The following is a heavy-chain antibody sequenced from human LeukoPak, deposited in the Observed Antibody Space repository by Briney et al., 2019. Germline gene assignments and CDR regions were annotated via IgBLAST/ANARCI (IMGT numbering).Heavy chain of an antibody. CDR2: VNYSGST. CDR3: ARRDYAAWFDP. Sequence: SETLSLTCNVSVDSITSGAFYWAWIRQSPGKGLGWIGNVNYSGSTQYNPSLRGRVSISMDKTKNQFSLNLNSVSVTDTAIYYCARRDYAAWFDPWGQGTLVTAAS. V-gene: IGHV4-39*01. CDR1: VDSITSGAFY. J-gene: IGHJ5*02. D-gene: IGHD4/OR15-4a*01.